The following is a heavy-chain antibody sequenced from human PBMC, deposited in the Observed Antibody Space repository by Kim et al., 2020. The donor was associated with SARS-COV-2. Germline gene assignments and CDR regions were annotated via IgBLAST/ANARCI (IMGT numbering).Heavy chain of an antibody. Sequence: SETLSLTCTVSGGSISSYYWSWIRQPPGKGLEWIGYIYYSGSTNYNPSLKSRVTISVDTSKNQFSLKLSSVTAADTAVYYCARVGGRVATIKFDYWGQGTLVTVSS. V-gene: IGHV4-59*13. CDR1: GGSISSYY. J-gene: IGHJ4*02. CDR2: IYYSGST. D-gene: IGHD5-12*01. CDR3: ARVGGRVATIKFDY.